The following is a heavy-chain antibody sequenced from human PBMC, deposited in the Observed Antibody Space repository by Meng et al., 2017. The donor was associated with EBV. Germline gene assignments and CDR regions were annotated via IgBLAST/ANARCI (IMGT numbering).Heavy chain of an antibody. CDR1: GGTFTTYA. Sequence: QVYVVDAGGEVKKPGGAVTVSCKTSGGTFTTYAISGVRQATGQGLEWMGGLIPMSGARSYAQKFQGRITIPADESTSTHYMDLSSLRSEDTAVYYCASESGRGYTPDYWGQGTLVTVSS. J-gene: IGHJ4*02. D-gene: IGHD3-10*01. V-gene: IGHV1-69*01. CDR3: ASESGRGYTPDY. CDR2: LIPMSGAR.